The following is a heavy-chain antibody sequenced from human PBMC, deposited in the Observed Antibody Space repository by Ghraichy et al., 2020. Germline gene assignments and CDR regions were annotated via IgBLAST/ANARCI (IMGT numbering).Heavy chain of an antibody. V-gene: IGHV1-2*02. Sequence: ASVKVSCKASGYTFADYYIHRVRQAPGQGLEWMAWISNSGGTNYAQKFQGRVTLTRDTSISTAYMEVSSLTSDDTAVYYCVRGVGSPNWFDPWGQGTLVTVPS. D-gene: IGHD1-26*01. CDR1: GYTFADYY. CDR2: ISNSGGT. J-gene: IGHJ5*02. CDR3: VRGVGSPNWFDP.